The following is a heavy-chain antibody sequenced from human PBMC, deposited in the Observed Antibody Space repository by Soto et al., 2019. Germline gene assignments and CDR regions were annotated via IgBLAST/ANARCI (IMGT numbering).Heavy chain of an antibody. CDR3: SSAMIEFDNRFGP. D-gene: IGHD3-22*01. Sequence: QMQLQESGPGLVKPSETLSLTCTVSGGSISSSSYYWSWIRQPPGKGLEWIGSIYYSGSTYYNPSLKGRVTSSNDTFKIPVYPSLSLLSGEVSAVYYWSSAMIEFDNRFGPWGQGTLVTVSS. CDR1: GGSISSSSYY. J-gene: IGHJ5*02. V-gene: IGHV4-39*01. CDR2: IYYSGST.